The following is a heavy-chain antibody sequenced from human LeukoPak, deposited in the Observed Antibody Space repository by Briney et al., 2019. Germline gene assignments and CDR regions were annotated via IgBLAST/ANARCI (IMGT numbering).Heavy chain of an antibody. V-gene: IGHV1-2*02. D-gene: IGHD3-22*01. CDR2: INPNSGGT. CDR1: GYTFTGYY. J-gene: IGHJ4*02. Sequence: ASVKVSCKASGYTFTGYYMHWVRQAPGQGLEWMGWINPNSGGTNYAQKFQGRVTMTRDTSISTAYMELSRLRSDDTAVYYCARVAYYYDSSGAVDYWGQGTLVTVSP. CDR3: ARVAYYYDSSGAVDY.